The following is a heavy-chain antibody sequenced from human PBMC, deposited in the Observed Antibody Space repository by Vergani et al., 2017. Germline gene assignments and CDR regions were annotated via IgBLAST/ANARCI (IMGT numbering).Heavy chain of an antibody. CDR2: IRNKANDYTT. J-gene: IGHJ3*02. CDR1: GFIFSDHY. V-gene: IGHV3-72*01. Sequence: EVQLLESGGDLVQPGGPLTLLCAVSGFIFSDHYMDWVRQAPGKVLEWVGRIRNKANDYTTQYAASVKGRFTISRDDSKSYLYLQMNSRQTEDTALYYCVRVKGSNWNDHLYDIGGQGTLVTVSS. CDR3: VRVKGSNWNDHLYDI. D-gene: IGHD1-1*01.